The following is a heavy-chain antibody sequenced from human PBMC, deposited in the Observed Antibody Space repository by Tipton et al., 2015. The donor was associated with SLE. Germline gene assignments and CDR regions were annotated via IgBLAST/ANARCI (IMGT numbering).Heavy chain of an antibody. D-gene: IGHD5-24*01. Sequence: TLSLTCTVSGGSISTYYWSWIRQAPGKGLEWVGHIYYSGGTNYNPSLKSRVTILVDTSKNQFSLKLNSVTAADTAVYYCARKMSNYYGMDVWGQGTTVTVSS. J-gene: IGHJ6*02. V-gene: IGHV4-59*01. CDR1: GGSISTYY. CDR3: ARKMSNYYGMDV. CDR2: IYYSGGT.